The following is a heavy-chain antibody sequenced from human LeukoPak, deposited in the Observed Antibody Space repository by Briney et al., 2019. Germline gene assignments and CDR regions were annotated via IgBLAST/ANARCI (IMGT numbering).Heavy chain of an antibody. Sequence: SETLSLTCTVSGGSISSGGYYWSWIRQHPGKGLEWIGYIYYSGSTYYNPSLKSRVTISVDTSKNQFSLKLSSVTAADTAVYYCARDHGGATTRWGHGTLVTVSS. D-gene: IGHD1-26*01. V-gene: IGHV4-31*03. CDR1: GGSISSGGYY. CDR3: ARDHGGATTR. J-gene: IGHJ4*01. CDR2: IYYSGST.